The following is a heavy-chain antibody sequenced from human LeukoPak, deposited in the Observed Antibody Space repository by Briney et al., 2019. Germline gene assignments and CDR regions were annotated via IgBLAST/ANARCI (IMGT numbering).Heavy chain of an antibody. Sequence: GASVKVSCKASGGTFSSYAISWVRQAPGQGLEWMGGIIPIFGTANYAQKLQGRVTMTTDTSTSTAYMELRSLRSDDTAVYYCARVFVVVPAATHFDYWGQGTLVTVSS. V-gene: IGHV1-69*05. J-gene: IGHJ4*02. D-gene: IGHD2-2*01. CDR2: IIPIFGTA. CDR3: ARVFVVVPAATHFDY. CDR1: GGTFSSYA.